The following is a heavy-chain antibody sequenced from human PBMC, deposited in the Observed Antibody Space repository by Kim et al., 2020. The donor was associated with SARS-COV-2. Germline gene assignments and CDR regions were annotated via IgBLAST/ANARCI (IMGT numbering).Heavy chain of an antibody. CDR2: IYYSGST. CDR1: GGSISSYY. D-gene: IGHD3-9*01. CDR3: ARGDFFDWFPDY. V-gene: IGHV4-59*08. Sequence: SETLSLTCTVSGGSISSYYWSWIRQPPGKGLEWIGYIYYSGSTNYNPSLKSRVTISVDTSKNQFSLNLSSVTAADTAVYYCARGDFFDWFPDYWGQGTLVTVSS. J-gene: IGHJ4*02.